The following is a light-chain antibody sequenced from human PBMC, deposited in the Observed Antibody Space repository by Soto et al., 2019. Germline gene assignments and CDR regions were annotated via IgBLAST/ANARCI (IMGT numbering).Light chain of an antibody. Sequence: DIQLTQSPSFLSASVGDRVTITCRASQGISNYLVWYQQKPGKALNLLIYSASTLQSGVPSRFSGSGSGTEFTLTISSLQPEDFATYYCQQFNSYPRTFGQGTKVEIK. J-gene: IGKJ1*01. CDR3: QQFNSYPRT. CDR1: QGISNY. CDR2: SAS. V-gene: IGKV1-9*01.